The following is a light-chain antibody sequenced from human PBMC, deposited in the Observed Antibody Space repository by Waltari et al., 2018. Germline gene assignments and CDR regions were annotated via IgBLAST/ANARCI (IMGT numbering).Light chain of an antibody. J-gene: IGKJ2*03. Sequence: IVLTQSPVTLSFSPGERATLSCRASQSVSSSLAWYQRKPGQAPRLLIYGASTKATGIPDRFSGSASGTDFTLTISSLEPEDFAVYYCQQYSNWPYSFGQGTKVEIK. CDR1: QSVSSS. CDR3: QQYSNWPYS. V-gene: IGKV3-15*01. CDR2: GAS.